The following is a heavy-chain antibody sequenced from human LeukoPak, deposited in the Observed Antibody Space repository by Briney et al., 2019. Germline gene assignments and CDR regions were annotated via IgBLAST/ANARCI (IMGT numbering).Heavy chain of an antibody. Sequence: SETLSLTCAVSGYSISSGYYGGGIRQPPGKGLGWIGSVYFGGTTYYNPSLRSRVTMSLDTSKNQVSLTLNSVTAADTAVYYCARDNRRDGYKIFDYWGQGTLVTVSS. CDR1: GYSISSGYY. J-gene: IGHJ4*02. V-gene: IGHV4-38-2*02. CDR2: VYFGGTT. D-gene: IGHD5-24*01. CDR3: ARDNRRDGYKIFDY.